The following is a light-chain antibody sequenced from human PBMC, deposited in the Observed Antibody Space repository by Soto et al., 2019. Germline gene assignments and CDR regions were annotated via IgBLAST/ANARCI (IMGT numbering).Light chain of an antibody. CDR2: EVS. J-gene: IGLJ1*01. V-gene: IGLV2-14*01. Sequence: ALTQPASVSGSPGQSITISCTGTSSDVGGYNYVSWYQQHPGKAPKLMIFEVSNRPSGISIRFSGSKSGNTASLTISGLQTEDEADYYCSSYTNNSPYVFGTGTKVTVL. CDR1: SSDVGGYNY. CDR3: SSYTNNSPYV.